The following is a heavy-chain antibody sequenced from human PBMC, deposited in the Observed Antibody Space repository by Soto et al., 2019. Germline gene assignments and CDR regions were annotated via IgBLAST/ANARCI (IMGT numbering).Heavy chain of an antibody. CDR3: ARVRYGDYAFDY. V-gene: IGHV1-69*12. CDR2: IIPIFGTA. J-gene: IGHJ4*02. Sequence: QVQLVQSVAEVKKPGSSVKVSCKASGVTFSSYAISLVRQAPGQGLEWMGGIIPIFGTANYAQTFQGRGTINADESTSTAYMELRSLRSDDTAVYDCARVRYGDYAFDYWGQGTLVTVSS. CDR1: GVTFSSYA. D-gene: IGHD4-17*01.